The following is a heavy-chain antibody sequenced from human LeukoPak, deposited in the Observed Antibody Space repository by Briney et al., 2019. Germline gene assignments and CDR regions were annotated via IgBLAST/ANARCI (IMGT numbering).Heavy chain of an antibody. CDR1: EFTVSSNY. CDR3: ARPIAAAGELNWFDP. D-gene: IGHD6-13*01. CDR2: IYSGGST. V-gene: IGHV3-66*04. Sequence: QPGGSLRLSCAASEFTVSSNYMSWVRQAPGKGLEWVSVIYSGGSTYYADSVKGRFTISRDNSKNTLYLQMNSLRAEDTAVYYCARPIAAAGELNWFDPWGQGTLVTVSS. J-gene: IGHJ5*02.